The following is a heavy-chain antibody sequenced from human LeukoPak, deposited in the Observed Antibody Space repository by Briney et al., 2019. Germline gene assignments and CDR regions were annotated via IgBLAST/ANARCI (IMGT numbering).Heavy chain of an antibody. D-gene: IGHD3-22*01. J-gene: IGHJ4*02. CDR3: TTDVVITTYYFDY. CDR1: GFTFSNAW. Sequence: GGSLRLSCAASGFTFSNAWMSWVRQAPGKGLEWVGRIKSKTDGGTTDYAAPVKGRFTISRDDSKNTLYLQVNSLKTEDTAVYYCTTDVVITTYYFDYWGQGTLVTVSS. V-gene: IGHV3-15*01. CDR2: IKSKTDGGTT.